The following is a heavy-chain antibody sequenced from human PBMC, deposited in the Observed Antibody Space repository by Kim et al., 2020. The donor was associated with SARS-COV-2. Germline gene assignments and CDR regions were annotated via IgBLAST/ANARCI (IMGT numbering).Heavy chain of an antibody. CDR3: SREKVGSITIFGVVIRYGMDV. V-gene: IGHV3-53*01. D-gene: IGHD3-3*01. CDR1: GFTVSSNY. Sequence: GGSLRLSCAASGFTVSSNYMSWVRQAPGKGLEWVSVIYSGGSTNYADSVKGGFTITRDKSKNTQYLQMKSLSAEDTAVYYCSREKVGSITIFGVVIRYGMDVWGQGTTVTVSS. CDR2: IYSGGST. J-gene: IGHJ6*02.